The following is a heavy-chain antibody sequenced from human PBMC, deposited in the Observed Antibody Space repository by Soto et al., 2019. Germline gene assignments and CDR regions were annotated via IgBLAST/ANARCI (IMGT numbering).Heavy chain of an antibody. J-gene: IGHJ6*02. V-gene: IGHV1-69*01. Sequence: QVQLVQSGAEVKKPGSSVKVSCKASGGTFSSYAISWVRQAPGQGLEWMGGIIPIFGTANYAQKFQGRVTITADDSTSTAYMELSSLRSEDTAVYYCARTYYYGSGSIGGGMDVWGQGTTVTVSS. CDR1: GGTFSSYA. D-gene: IGHD3-10*01. CDR2: IIPIFGTA. CDR3: ARTYYYGSGSIGGGMDV.